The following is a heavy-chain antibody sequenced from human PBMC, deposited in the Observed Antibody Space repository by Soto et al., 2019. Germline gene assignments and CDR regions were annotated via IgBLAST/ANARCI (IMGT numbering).Heavy chain of an antibody. Sequence: QVQLVESGGGVVQPGRSLRLSCAASGFTFSSYGMHWVRQAPGKGLEWVAVISYDGSNKYYADSVKGRFTISRDNSKNTLYLQMNRLRAEYTAVYYCAKDRYGGNALGYGMDVWGQGTTVTVSS. CDR2: ISYDGSNK. J-gene: IGHJ6*02. V-gene: IGHV3-30*18. CDR3: AKDRYGGNALGYGMDV. CDR1: GFTFSSYG. D-gene: IGHD2-15*01.